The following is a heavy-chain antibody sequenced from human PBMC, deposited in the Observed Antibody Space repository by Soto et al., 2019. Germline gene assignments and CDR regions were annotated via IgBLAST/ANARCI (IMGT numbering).Heavy chain of an antibody. CDR2: IIPIFGTA. D-gene: IGHD3-22*01. Sequence: ASVKVSCKASGGTFSSYAISWVRQAPGQGLEWMGGIIPIFGTANYAQKFQGRVTITADESTSTAYMELSSLRSEDTAVYYCAGVYYDSSGYPYYFDYWGQGTLVTVSS. J-gene: IGHJ4*02. CDR3: AGVYYDSSGYPYYFDY. V-gene: IGHV1-69*13. CDR1: GGTFSSYA.